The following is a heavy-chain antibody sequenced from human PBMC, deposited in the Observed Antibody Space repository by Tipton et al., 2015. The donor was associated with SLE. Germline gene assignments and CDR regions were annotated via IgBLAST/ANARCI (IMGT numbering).Heavy chain of an antibody. V-gene: IGHV3-30-3*01. CDR1: GFTFSSYA. CDR2: ISYDGSNK. D-gene: IGHD3-10*01. CDR3: ARDSGLWFGGGYYYYMDV. J-gene: IGHJ6*03. Sequence: RSLRLSCAASGFTFSSYAMHWVRQAPGKGLEWVAVISYDGSNKYYADSVKGRFTISRDNSKNTLYLQMNSLRAEDTAVYYCARDSGLWFGGGYYYYMDVWGKGTTVTVSS.